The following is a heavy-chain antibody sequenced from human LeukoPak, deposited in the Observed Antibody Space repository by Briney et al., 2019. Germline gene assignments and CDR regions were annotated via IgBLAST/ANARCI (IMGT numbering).Heavy chain of an antibody. Sequence: GGSLRLSCAASGFTFSSYSMNWVRQAPGKGLEWVSSISSSSSYIYYADSVKGRFTISRDNAKNSLCLQMNSLRAEDTAVYYCARVSGSGSDFDYWGQGTLVTVPS. CDR1: GFTFSSYS. V-gene: IGHV3-21*01. J-gene: IGHJ4*02. D-gene: IGHD3-10*01. CDR3: ARVSGSGSDFDY. CDR2: ISSSSSYI.